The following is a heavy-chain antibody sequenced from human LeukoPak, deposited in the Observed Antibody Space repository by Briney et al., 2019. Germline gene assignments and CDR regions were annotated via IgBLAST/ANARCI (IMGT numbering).Heavy chain of an antibody. Sequence: GGSLRLSCAVSGFTFSNAWMSWVRQAPGKGLEWVSDISGSGDFTYYADSVKGRFTISRDKSKNTLYLQMNSLRAEDTAVYYCAKDGAKDGYNYPDYWGQGTLVTVSS. V-gene: IGHV3-23*01. CDR3: AKDGAKDGYNYPDY. CDR1: GFTFSNAW. D-gene: IGHD5-24*01. CDR2: ISGSGDFT. J-gene: IGHJ4*02.